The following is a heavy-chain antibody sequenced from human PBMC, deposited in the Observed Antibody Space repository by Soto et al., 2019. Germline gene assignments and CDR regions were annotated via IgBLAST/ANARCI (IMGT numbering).Heavy chain of an antibody. D-gene: IGHD6-6*01. V-gene: IGHV3-23*01. CDR2: ISGSGGST. CDR1: GFTFSSYA. CDR3: ARVYSSSNEYYGTDV. J-gene: IGHJ6*02. Sequence: GGSLRLSCAASGFTFSSYAMSWVRQAPGKGLEWVSAISGSGGSTYYADSVKGRFTISRDNSKNTLYLQMNSLRAGDTAVYYCARVYSSSNEYYGTDVWGQGTTVTVSS.